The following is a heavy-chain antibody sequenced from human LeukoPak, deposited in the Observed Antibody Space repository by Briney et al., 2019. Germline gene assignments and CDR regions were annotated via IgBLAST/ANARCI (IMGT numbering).Heavy chain of an antibody. D-gene: IGHD4-23*01. CDR2: IKEDGSKK. V-gene: IGHV3-7*03. CDR3: AKDEEDKVTPDLRY. Sequence: GGSLRLSCAASGFTFSSYWMTWVRQAPGKGLEWVANIKEDGSKKNYVDSVEGRFTISRDNAKNSLYLQMNSLRAEDTAVYYCAKDEEDKVTPDLRYWGQGTLVTVSS. J-gene: IGHJ4*02. CDR1: GFTFSSYW.